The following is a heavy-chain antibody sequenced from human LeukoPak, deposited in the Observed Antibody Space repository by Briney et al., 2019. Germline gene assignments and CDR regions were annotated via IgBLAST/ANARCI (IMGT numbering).Heavy chain of an antibody. D-gene: IGHD2-2*01. Sequence: GASVRVSCKVSGYTLTELSMHWVRQAPGKGLEWMGGFDPEDGETIYAQKFQGRVTMTEDTSTDTAYMELSSLRSEDTAVYYYATSSLRDIVVVPAATNLDYWGQGTLVTVSS. CDR3: ATSSLRDIVVVPAATNLDY. J-gene: IGHJ4*02. V-gene: IGHV1-24*01. CDR2: FDPEDGET. CDR1: GYTLTELS.